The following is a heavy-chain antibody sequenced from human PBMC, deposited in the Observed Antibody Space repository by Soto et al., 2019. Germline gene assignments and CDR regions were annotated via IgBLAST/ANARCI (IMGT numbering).Heavy chain of an antibody. D-gene: IGHD5-18*01. CDR1: GDSVSSDNYY. J-gene: IGHJ4*02. CDR2: IYSSGST. V-gene: IGHV4-61*01. CDR3: ARDIRGYSRAFDY. Sequence: SETLSLTCTVSGDSVSSDNYYWTWIRQPPGKGLEWIGYIYSSGSTNYNPSLKSRITISVDTSRNQFSLKLTSVTAADTAVYYCARDIRGYSRAFDYWGQGTLVTVSS.